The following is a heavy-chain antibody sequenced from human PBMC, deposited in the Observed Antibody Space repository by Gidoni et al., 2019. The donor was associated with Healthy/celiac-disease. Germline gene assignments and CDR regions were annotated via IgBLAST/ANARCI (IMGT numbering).Heavy chain of an antibody. V-gene: IGHV4-61*02. CDR1: GGSISSGSYY. Sequence: QVQLQESGPGLVKPSQTLSLTCTVPGGSISSGSYYWSWIRQPAGKGLGWIGRIYTSGSTNYNPSLKSRVTISVDTSKNQFSLKLSYVTAADTAVYYCAGSYGDYVDENYYGMDVWGQGTTVTVSS. CDR2: IYTSGST. D-gene: IGHD4-17*01. CDR3: AGSYGDYVDENYYGMDV. J-gene: IGHJ6*02.